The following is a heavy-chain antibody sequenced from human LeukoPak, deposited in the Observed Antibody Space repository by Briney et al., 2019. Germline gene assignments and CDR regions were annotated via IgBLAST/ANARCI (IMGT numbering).Heavy chain of an antibody. D-gene: IGHD3-22*01. CDR2: ISAYNGNT. CDR1: GYTFTSYG. V-gene: IGHV1-18*01. Sequence: ASVKVSCKASGYTFTSYGISWVRQAPGQGLEWMGWISAYNGNTNYAQKLQGRVTMTTDTSTSTAYIELRSLRSDDTAVYYCARMDYDSSRNAFDIWGQGTMVTVSS. J-gene: IGHJ3*02. CDR3: ARMDYDSSRNAFDI.